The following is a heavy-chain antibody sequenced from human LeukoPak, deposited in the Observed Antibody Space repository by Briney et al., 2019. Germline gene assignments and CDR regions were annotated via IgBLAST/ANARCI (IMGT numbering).Heavy chain of an antibody. J-gene: IGHJ4*02. CDR1: GGSFSGYY. D-gene: IGHD3-10*01. Sequence: SETLSLTCAAYGGSFSGYYWSWIRQPPGSGLEWIGEINHSGSTNYNPSLKSRVTISVDTSKNQFSLKLSSVTAADTAVYYCARSSMVRGVIAWGQGTLVTVSS. V-gene: IGHV4-34*01. CDR3: ARSSMVRGVIA. CDR2: INHSGST.